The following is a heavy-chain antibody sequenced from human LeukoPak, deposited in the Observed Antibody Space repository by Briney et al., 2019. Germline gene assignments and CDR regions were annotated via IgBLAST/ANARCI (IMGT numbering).Heavy chain of an antibody. CDR3: ARGRRLELRDAFDI. D-gene: IGHD1-7*01. V-gene: IGHV1-8*03. CDR2: MNPNSGNT. J-gene: IGHJ3*02. Sequence: ASVKVSCKASGYTFTGYYMHWVRQAPGQGLEWMGWMNPNSGNTGYAQKFQGRVTITRNTSISTAYMELSSLRSEDTAVYYCARGRRLELRDAFDIWGQGTMVTVSS. CDR1: GYTFTGYY.